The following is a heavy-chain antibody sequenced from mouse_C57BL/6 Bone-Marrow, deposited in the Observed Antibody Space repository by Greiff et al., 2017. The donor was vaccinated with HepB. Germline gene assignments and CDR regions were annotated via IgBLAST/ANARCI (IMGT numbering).Heavy chain of an antibody. V-gene: IGHV1-61*01. CDR1: GYTFTSYW. J-gene: IGHJ2*01. CDR3: AREGLYFDY. Sequence: VQLKQPGAELVRPGSSVKLSCKASGYTFTSYWMDWVKQRPGQGLEWIGNIYPSDSETHYNQKFKDKATLTVDKSSSTAYMQLSSLTSEDSAVYYCAREGLYFDYWGQGTTLTVSS. CDR2: IYPSDSET. D-gene: IGHD3-3*01.